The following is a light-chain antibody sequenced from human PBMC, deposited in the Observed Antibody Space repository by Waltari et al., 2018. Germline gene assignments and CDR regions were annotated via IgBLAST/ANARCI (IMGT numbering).Light chain of an antibody. CDR2: AAS. J-gene: IGKJ2*01. CDR3: QQGYRSPYT. CDR1: QTITIY. V-gene: IGKV1-39*01. Sequence: DIQVTQSPSSLSTSLGDRVTLTCRASQTITIYLNWYQQKPGKAPNLLIYAASNLETGVPSRFSGSGSGTDFTLTISNLQPEDIATYYCQQGYRSPYTFGQGTKLEI.